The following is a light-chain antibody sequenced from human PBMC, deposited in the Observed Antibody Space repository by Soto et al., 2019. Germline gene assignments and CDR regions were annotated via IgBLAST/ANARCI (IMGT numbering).Light chain of an antibody. Sequence: EIVMTQSPATLSVSPWERATLSCRASQSVSSNLAWYQQKPGQAPRLLIYGVSTRATGIPARFSGSGSGTEFTLTISSLQSEDFAVYYCQQYNNWPWTFGQGTKVDIK. CDR1: QSVSSN. CDR3: QQYNNWPWT. V-gene: IGKV3-15*01. CDR2: GVS. J-gene: IGKJ1*01.